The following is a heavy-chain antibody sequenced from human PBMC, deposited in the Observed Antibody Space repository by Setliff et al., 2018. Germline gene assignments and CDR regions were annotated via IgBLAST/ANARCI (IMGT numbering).Heavy chain of an antibody. CDR1: GESFSGYY. CDR2: INHSGST. V-gene: IGHV4-34*01. D-gene: IGHD3-3*01. Sequence: KPSETLSLTCAVYGESFSGYYWSWIRQPPGKGLEWIGEINHSGSTNYNPSLKSRVTISVDTSKNQFSLKLSSVTAADTAVYYCASEVLQFLEWTQEPYGMDVWGQGTTVTVSS. J-gene: IGHJ6*02. CDR3: ASEVLQFLEWTQEPYGMDV.